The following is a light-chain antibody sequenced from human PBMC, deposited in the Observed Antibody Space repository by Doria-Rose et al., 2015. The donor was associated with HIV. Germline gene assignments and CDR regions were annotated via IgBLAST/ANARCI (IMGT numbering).Light chain of an antibody. CDR2: AAS. Sequence: TQSPSSLSASIGDRVTITCRASQTVSTYLNWFQQEPGKAPKLLIYAASRLQSGVPSRFSGSGSGTDFTLTISGLQPGDFATYYGQQTYSSPTWTVGQGTKVEMK. CDR1: QTVSTY. J-gene: IGKJ1*01. CDR3: QQTYSSPTWT. V-gene: IGKV1-39*01.